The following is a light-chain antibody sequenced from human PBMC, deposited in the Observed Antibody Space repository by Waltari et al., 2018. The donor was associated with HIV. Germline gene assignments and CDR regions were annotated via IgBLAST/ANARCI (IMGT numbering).Light chain of an antibody. V-gene: IGLV1-40*01. Sequence: QSVLTQPTSMTGATGQRYTLTYSGTYSNIGAGFDLPCYQKFPGAAPKIIIFASRHLTSGVPCRSSSSTSRTYTSLVITGLRTVDEATYHCQSYARTLSAWLFGAGTNLTVL. J-gene: IGLJ3*02. CDR3: QSYARTLSAWL. CDR2: ASR. CDR1: YSNIGAGFD.